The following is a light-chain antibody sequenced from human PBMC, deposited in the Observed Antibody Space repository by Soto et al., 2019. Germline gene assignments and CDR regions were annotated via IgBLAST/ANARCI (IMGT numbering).Light chain of an antibody. CDR1: QGISTY. CDR2: AAS. Sequence: DIQMTQSPSSLSASVGDRVTITCRASQGISTYLVWYQQKPGTVPKLLIFAASTLQSGVPSRFSGSGSGTDFNLTISSLQPEDVATYYCQSYTGAPWTFGQGTKVEI. V-gene: IGKV1-27*01. CDR3: QSYTGAPWT. J-gene: IGKJ1*01.